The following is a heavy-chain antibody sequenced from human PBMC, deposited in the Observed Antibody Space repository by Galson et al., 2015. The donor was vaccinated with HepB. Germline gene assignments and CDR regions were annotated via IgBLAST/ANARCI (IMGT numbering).Heavy chain of an antibody. CDR3: TTFRLGYCSSTSCYDYYYYYYGMDV. V-gene: IGHV3-15*01. D-gene: IGHD2-2*01. CDR1: GFTFSNAW. CDR2: IKSKTDGGTT. J-gene: IGHJ6*02. Sequence: LRLSCAASGFTFSNAWMSWVRQAPGKGLEWVGRIKSKTDGGTTDYAAPVKGRFTISRDDSKNTLYLQMNSLKTEDTAVYYCTTFRLGYCSSTSCYDYYYYYYGMDVWGQGTTVTVSS.